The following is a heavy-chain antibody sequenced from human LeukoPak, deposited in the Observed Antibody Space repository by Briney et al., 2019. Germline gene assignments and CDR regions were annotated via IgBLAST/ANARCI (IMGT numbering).Heavy chain of an antibody. CDR2: INSDATRR. V-gene: IGHV3-74*01. Sequence: GGSLRLSCVASGFTCSDYWIHWVRQSPGKGLVWISRINSDATRRRYADSVKGRFTISRDSSRNTLFLHMNTLRAEDTAIYYCAKDRTVGASYWYFDLWGRGTLVTVSS. J-gene: IGHJ2*01. D-gene: IGHD1-26*01. CDR1: GFTCSDYW. CDR3: AKDRTVGASYWYFDL.